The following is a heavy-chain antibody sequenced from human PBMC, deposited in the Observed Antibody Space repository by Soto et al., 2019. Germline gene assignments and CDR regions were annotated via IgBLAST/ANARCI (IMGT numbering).Heavy chain of an antibody. V-gene: IGHV1-18*04. D-gene: IGHD5-12*01. CDR2: ISTSSGNT. Sequence: QVQLVQSGSELRKPGASVKVSCKASGYTFTSNSITWVRQAPGQGLEWMGWISTSSGNTKFAQKFQGRVTLTTDTPTSTAYMELTSLRSDDTAVYYCARGGGYAVDYWGQGTLVTVST. CDR3: ARGGGYAVDY. J-gene: IGHJ4*02. CDR1: GYTFTSNS.